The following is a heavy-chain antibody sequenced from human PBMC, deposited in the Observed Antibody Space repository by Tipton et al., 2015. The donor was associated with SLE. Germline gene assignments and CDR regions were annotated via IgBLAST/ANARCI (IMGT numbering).Heavy chain of an antibody. J-gene: IGHJ4*02. D-gene: IGHD3-16*01. CDR1: GGSFGDDY. V-gene: IGHV4-34*01. CDR2: ISSSGRD. CDR3: ARHYGGGSLAY. Sequence: LRLSCAVYGGSFGDDYWSWIRQPPGKGLEWIGSISSSGRDYYNPSLRSRVTISGDTSKNQFSLNLSSVTAADTAMYYCARHYGGGSLAYWGQGTLVTVSS.